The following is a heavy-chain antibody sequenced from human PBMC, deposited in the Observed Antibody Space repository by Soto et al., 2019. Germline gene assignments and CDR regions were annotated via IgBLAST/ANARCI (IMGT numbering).Heavy chain of an antibody. CDR1: GGTFSSYA. J-gene: IGHJ5*02. Sequence: QVQLVQSGTEVKRPGSSVNVSCKASGGTFSSYAVSWVRQAPGQGLEWMGGIIPMFGTANYAPNFQDRVTITADASTSIAYTDLSRLRSEDTAVYDCATGPLRFLEGNQSYNWFDPWGQGTLVIVTS. CDR3: ATGPLRFLEGNQSYNWFDP. CDR2: IIPMFGTA. V-gene: IGHV1-69*12. D-gene: IGHD3-3*01.